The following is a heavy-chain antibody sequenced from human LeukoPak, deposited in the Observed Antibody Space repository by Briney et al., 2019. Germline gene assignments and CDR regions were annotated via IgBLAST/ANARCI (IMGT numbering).Heavy chain of an antibody. CDR2: IYYSGST. V-gene: IGHV4-59*11. J-gene: IGHJ4*02. Sequence: KASETLSLTCTVSGGSISSHYWRWIRQPPGEGLEWIGYIYYSGSTNYNPSLKSRVTISVDTSKNQFSLKLSSVTVADTAVYYCARHSIAVAGTGYFDYWGQGSLVTVSS. CDR1: GGSISSHY. D-gene: IGHD6-19*01. CDR3: ARHSIAVAGTGYFDY.